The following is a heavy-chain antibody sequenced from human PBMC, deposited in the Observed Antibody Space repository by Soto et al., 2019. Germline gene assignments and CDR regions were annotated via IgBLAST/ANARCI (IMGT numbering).Heavy chain of an antibody. CDR3: ARGYCSSTSCYGLDY. V-gene: IGHV1-2*04. CDR2: INPNSGGT. D-gene: IGHD2-2*01. CDR1: GYTFTGYY. Sequence: ASVKVSCKASGYTFTGYYMHWVRQAPGQGLEWMGWINPNSGGTNYAQKFQGWVTMTRDTSISTAYMELSRLRSDDTAVYYCARGYCSSTSCYGLDYWGQGTLVTVSS. J-gene: IGHJ4*02.